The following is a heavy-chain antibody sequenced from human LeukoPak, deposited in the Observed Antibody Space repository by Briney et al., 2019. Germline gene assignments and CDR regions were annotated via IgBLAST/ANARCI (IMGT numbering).Heavy chain of an antibody. CDR2: VSAYNGKT. Sequence: GASVKVSCKAAGYTFINYVFIWVGQAPGQGLEWMGWVSAYNGKTNYAQKFQGRVTMTTDTSTSTAYMEQRTPRSDDTAAHDCAREIDILTGTFNNDFWGQGTLVIVSS. D-gene: IGHD3-9*01. CDR3: AREIDILTGTFNNDF. CDR1: GYTFINYV. V-gene: IGHV1-18*01. J-gene: IGHJ4*02.